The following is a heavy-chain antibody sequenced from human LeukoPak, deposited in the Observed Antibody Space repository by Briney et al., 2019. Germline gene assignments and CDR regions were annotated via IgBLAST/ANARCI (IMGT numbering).Heavy chain of an antibody. V-gene: IGHV4-39*07. D-gene: IGHD6-13*01. CDR3: ARSSSSWQNAFDI. CDR2: IYYSGST. Sequence: SETLSLTCTVSGGSISSYYWGWIRQPPGKGLEWIGSIYYSGSTFYDPSLKSRVTISVDTSKNQFSLKLSSVTAADTAVYYCARSSSSWQNAFDIWGQGTMVTVSS. J-gene: IGHJ3*02. CDR1: GGSISSYY.